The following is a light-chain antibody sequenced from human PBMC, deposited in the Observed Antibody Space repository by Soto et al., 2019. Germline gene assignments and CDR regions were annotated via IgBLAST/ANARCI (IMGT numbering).Light chain of an antibody. CDR1: QSVSSN. Sequence: EIVMTQSPGTLSVSPGERATLSCRASQSVSSNLAWYQQKPGQAPRLLISDASTRATGIPARFSGSGSGTEFTLTAISLQYEDFSVYYCQQYIKLPITFGQGTLLEI. V-gene: IGKV3-15*01. CDR2: DAS. CDR3: QQYIKLPIT. J-gene: IGKJ5*01.